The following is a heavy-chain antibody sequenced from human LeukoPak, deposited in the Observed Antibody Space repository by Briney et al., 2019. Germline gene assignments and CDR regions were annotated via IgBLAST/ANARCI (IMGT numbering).Heavy chain of an antibody. Sequence: GGSLRLSCAVSGFTFTTYWMSWVRQAPGKGLEWVSSLSSSSSYIYYADSVKGRFTISRDNAKNSLYLQMNSLRAEDTAVYYCARDRYGSGSYSWSKRLDYWGQGTLVTVSS. CDR2: LSSSSSYI. CDR3: ARDRYGSGSYSWSKRLDY. V-gene: IGHV3-21*01. J-gene: IGHJ4*02. CDR1: GFTFTTYW. D-gene: IGHD3-10*01.